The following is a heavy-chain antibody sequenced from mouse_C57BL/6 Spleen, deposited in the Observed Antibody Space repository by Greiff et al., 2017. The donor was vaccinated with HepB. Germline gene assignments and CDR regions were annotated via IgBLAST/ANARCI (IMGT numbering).Heavy chain of an antibody. V-gene: IGHV5-16*01. J-gene: IGHJ4*01. D-gene: IGHD1-1*01. CDR3: ARDRSYGYAMDY. Sequence: EVHLVESEGGLVQPGSSMKLSCTASGFTFSDYYMAWVRQVPEKGLEWVANINYDGSSTYYLDSLKSRFIISRDNAKNILYLQMSSLKSEDTATYYCARDRSYGYAMDYWGQGTSVTVSS. CDR1: GFTFSDYY. CDR2: INYDGSST.